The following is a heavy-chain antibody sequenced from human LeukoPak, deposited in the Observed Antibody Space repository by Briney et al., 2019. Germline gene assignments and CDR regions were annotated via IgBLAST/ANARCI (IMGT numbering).Heavy chain of an antibody. V-gene: IGHV3-53*01. J-gene: IGHJ4*02. CDR1: GFSVDSNY. D-gene: IGHD3-22*01. CDR3: ARGDDSGYYDYFDY. Sequence: GGSLRLSCAASGFSVDSNYLSWVRQAPGKGLEWVSTIYTGGNTYYAASVKGRFTISRDFSKNTVFLHMNSLRAEDTAMYYCARGDDSGYYDYFDYWGQGALVTVSS. CDR2: IYTGGNT.